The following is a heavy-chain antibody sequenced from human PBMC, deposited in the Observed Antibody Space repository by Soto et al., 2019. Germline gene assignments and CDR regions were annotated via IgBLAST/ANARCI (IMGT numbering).Heavy chain of an antibody. D-gene: IGHD1-26*01. Sequence: PSETLSLTCTVSGDSISSGDNSWSWIRQPPGRGLEWIGYISHGGSTYYNPSLKSRVTFSLDKSNNQVSLKLTSVTAADTAVYYGARAKDMATILDYWGQGTLVTVSS. J-gene: IGHJ4*02. CDR2: ISHGGST. CDR3: ARAKDMATILDY. V-gene: IGHV4-30-2*01. CDR1: GDSISSGDNS.